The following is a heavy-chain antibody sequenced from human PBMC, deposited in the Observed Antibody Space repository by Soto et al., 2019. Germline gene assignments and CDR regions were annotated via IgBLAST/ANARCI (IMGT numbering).Heavy chain of an antibody. CDR2: INSDGSTT. CDR3: ARVNPGYSYVND. J-gene: IGHJ4*02. D-gene: IGHD5-18*01. V-gene: IGHV3-74*01. CDR1: GFTFSSYW. Sequence: EVQLAESGGGLVQPGGSLRLSCAASGFTFSSYWMLWVRQAPGKGLVWVSRINSDGSTTSYADSVKGRFTISRDNAKNTLYLQMNSLRAEDTAVYYCARVNPGYSYVNDWGQGTLVTVSS.